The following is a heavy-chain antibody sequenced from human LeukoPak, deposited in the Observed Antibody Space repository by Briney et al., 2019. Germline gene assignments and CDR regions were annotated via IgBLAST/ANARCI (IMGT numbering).Heavy chain of an antibody. CDR1: GFTFSSYG. Sequence: PGGSLRLSCAASGFTFSSYGMHWVRQAPGKGLEWVAFIRYDGSNKYYADSVKGRFTISRDNAKNSLYLQMNSLRAEDTALYYCARAGYYGSGSYINYFDYWGQGTLVTVAS. CDR2: IRYDGSNK. V-gene: IGHV3-30*02. D-gene: IGHD3-10*01. CDR3: ARAGYYGSGSYINYFDY. J-gene: IGHJ4*02.